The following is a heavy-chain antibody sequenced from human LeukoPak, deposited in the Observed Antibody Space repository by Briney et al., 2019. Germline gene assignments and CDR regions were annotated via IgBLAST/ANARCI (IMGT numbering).Heavy chain of an antibody. CDR2: INPNSGGT. J-gene: IGHJ6*03. CDR1: GYTFTGYY. V-gene: IGHV1-2*02. D-gene: IGHD1-26*01. Sequence: GASVKVSCKASGYTFTGYYMHWVRQAPGQGLEWMGWINPNSGGTNYAQKIQGRVTMTRDTSISTAYMELSRLRSDDTAVYYCARDSGSYVNYYYYMDVWGKGTTVTISS. CDR3: ARDSGSYVNYYYYMDV.